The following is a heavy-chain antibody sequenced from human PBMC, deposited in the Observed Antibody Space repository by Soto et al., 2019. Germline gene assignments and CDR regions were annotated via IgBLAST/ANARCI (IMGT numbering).Heavy chain of an antibody. CDR3: ARGQQGVMATH. CDR1: GGSLSGYY. CDR2: IKDGGYT. D-gene: IGHD5-12*01. V-gene: IGHV4-34*02. J-gene: IGHJ4*02. Sequence: QVQLQQWGAGLLKPSETLSLNCGVNGGSLSGYYWSWIRQPPGKGLEWIGEIKDGGYTNYSPSLKSRATISSDRANNQCSLRLNSVTAADTGVSYCARGQQGVMATHWDQGALVTVSS.